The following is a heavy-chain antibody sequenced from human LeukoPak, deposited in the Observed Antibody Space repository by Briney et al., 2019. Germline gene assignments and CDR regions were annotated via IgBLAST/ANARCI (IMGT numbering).Heavy chain of an antibody. Sequence: SVKVSCKASGGTFSSYAISWVRQAPGQGLEWMGGIIPIFGTANYAQKFQGRVTITADESTSTAYMELSSLRSEDTAVYYCASDGPPYYYGDYGSYYYYYGMDVWGQGTLVTVSS. CDR3: ASDGPPYYYGDYGSYYYYYGMDV. CDR2: IIPIFGTA. CDR1: GGTFSSYA. D-gene: IGHD4-17*01. V-gene: IGHV1-69*13. J-gene: IGHJ6*02.